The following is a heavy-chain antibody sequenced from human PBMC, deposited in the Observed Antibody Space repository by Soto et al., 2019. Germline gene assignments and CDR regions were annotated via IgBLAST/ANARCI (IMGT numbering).Heavy chain of an antibody. Sequence: DTLSLTCNFSGCAISYSYWSWLRQTPGKGLEWIGYGHSNGISKYNPSLESRVLISVDTSKSLFSLKVSSVTAADTAVYYCARSFTEPYFFDFWGQGTLVTVS. CDR1: GCAISYSY. J-gene: IGHJ4*02. CDR3: ARSFTEPYFFDF. V-gene: IGHV4-59*08. CDR2: GHSNGIS.